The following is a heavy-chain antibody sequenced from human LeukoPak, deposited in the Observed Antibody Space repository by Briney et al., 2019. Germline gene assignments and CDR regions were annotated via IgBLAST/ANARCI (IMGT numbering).Heavy chain of an antibody. CDR3: AREIGYGGKKVDY. Sequence: ASVKVSCKASGYTFSNFGITWVRQAPGQGLECMGWISAYNGNTKYTQIFQGRVTMTTDASTSTAYMELRSLRSEDTAVYYCAREIGYGGKKVDYWGQGTLVTVSS. V-gene: IGHV1-18*01. CDR1: GYTFSNFG. CDR2: ISAYNGNT. D-gene: IGHD4-23*01. J-gene: IGHJ4*02.